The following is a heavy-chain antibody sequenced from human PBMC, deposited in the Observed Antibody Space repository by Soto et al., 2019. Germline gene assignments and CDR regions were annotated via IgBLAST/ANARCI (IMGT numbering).Heavy chain of an antibody. CDR2: LIPILGTT. J-gene: IGHJ4*02. V-gene: IGHV1-69*13. D-gene: IGHD6-19*01. Sequence: ASLKVSCKSSGGTFSSDAVIWVRQAIGQGLEWMGGLIPILGTTHYAQKFQGRVTITADESTNTAYMELSSLRSDDTAVYYCARASGYVSGWYHDYWGQGTRVTVSS. CDR1: GGTFSSDA. CDR3: ARASGYVSGWYHDY.